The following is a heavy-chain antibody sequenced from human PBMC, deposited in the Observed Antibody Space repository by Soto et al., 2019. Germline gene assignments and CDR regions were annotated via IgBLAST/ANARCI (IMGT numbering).Heavy chain of an antibody. Sequence: SLTCTVSGGSISSSSYYWGWIRQPPGKGLEWIGSIYYSGSTYYNPSLKSRVTISVDTSKNQFSLKLSSVTAADTAVYYCARHPITYCGGDCYFGGPIDYWGQGTLVTVSS. CDR1: GGSISSSSYY. CDR3: ARHPITYCGGDCYFGGPIDY. CDR2: IYYSGST. D-gene: IGHD2-21*01. J-gene: IGHJ4*02. V-gene: IGHV4-39*01.